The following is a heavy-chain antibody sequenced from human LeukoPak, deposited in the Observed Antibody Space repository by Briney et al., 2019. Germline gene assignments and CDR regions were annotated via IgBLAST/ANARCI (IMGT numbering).Heavy chain of an antibody. J-gene: IGHJ4*02. D-gene: IGHD5-12*01. CDR1: GYIFTNYW. Sequence: GQSLKISCKASGYIFTNYWIGWVRQMPGKGLEWMGIIYPRDSDTRYSPSFQGQVTVSADKSISTAYLQWNTLEASDTAMYYCARRQYSGYDFDFWGQGTLVTVSS. CDR3: ARRQYSGYDFDF. V-gene: IGHV5-51*01. CDR2: IYPRDSDT.